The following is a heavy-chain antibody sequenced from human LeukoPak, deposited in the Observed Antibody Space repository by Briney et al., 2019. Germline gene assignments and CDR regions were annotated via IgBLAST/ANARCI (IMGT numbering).Heavy chain of an antibody. CDR1: GFTFSTHW. CDR2: SSTTGNTI. Sequence: GGSLRLSCAASGFTFSTHWMSWVRQAPGKGLEWVSYSSTTGNTIHYTDSVKGRFTVSRDNAKNSLFLQMNSLRDEDTAVYYCARRGGGGRSDALDIWGQGTMVTVSS. J-gene: IGHJ3*02. D-gene: IGHD2-21*01. V-gene: IGHV3-48*02. CDR3: ARRGGGGRSDALDI.